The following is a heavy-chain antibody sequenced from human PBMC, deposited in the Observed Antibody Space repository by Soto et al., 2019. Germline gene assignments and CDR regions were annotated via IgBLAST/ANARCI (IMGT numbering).Heavy chain of an antibody. V-gene: IGHV1-18*04. J-gene: IGHJ6*02. CDR1: GYTFTSYG. CDR3: ARARWRITIFGVVAYYGMDV. CDR2: ISAYNGNT. D-gene: IGHD3-3*01. Sequence: GASVKVSCKASGYTFTSYGISWVRQAPGQVLEWMGWISAYNGNTNYAQKLQGRVTMTTDTSTSTAYMELRSLRSDDTAVYYCARARWRITIFGVVAYYGMDVWGQGTTVTVSS.